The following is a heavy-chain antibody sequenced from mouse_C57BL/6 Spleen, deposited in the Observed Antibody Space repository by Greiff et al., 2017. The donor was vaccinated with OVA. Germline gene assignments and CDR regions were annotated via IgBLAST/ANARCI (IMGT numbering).Heavy chain of an antibody. CDR2: ISSDSSTI. Sequence: EVQRVESGGGLVKPGGSLKLSCAASGFTFSDYGMHWVRQAPEKGLEWIAYISSDSSTIYYADTVKGRFTISRDNAKNTLFLQMTSLRSEDTAMYYCAKLTGVYAMDYWGQGTSVTVSS. CDR1: GFTFSDYG. CDR3: AKLTGVYAMDY. D-gene: IGHD4-1*01. V-gene: IGHV5-17*01. J-gene: IGHJ4*01.